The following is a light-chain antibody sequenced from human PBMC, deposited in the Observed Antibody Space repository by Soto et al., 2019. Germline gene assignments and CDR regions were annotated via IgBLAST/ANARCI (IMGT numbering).Light chain of an antibody. J-gene: IGKJ1*01. CDR1: QSLLHSNGYNY. Sequence: DIVMTQSPLSLPVTPGEPASISCRSSQSLLHSNGYNYLDWYLQKPGQSPQLLIYLGSNRASGVPDRFSGSGSGTDFTLKISRVEAEDVGVYYCMQTTHWPWTLGQGTKVDIK. CDR3: MQTTHWPWT. CDR2: LGS. V-gene: IGKV2-28*01.